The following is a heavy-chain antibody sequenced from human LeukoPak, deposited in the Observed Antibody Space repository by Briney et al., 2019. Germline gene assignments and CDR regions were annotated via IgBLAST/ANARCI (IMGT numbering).Heavy chain of an antibody. Sequence: PGRSLRLSCAASGFTFSSYAMHWVRQAPGKGLEWVAVISYDGSNKYYADSVKGRFTISRDNSKNTLYLQMNSLRAEDTAVYYCARERDYGDLDYWGQGTLVTVSS. D-gene: IGHD4-17*01. CDR2: ISYDGSNK. V-gene: IGHV3-30*04. J-gene: IGHJ4*02. CDR1: GFTFSSYA. CDR3: ARERDYGDLDY.